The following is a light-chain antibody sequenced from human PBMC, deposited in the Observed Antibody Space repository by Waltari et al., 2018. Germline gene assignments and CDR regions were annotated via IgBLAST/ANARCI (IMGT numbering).Light chain of an antibody. V-gene: IGLV2-23*03. Sequence: QSALTQPASVSGSPGQSITIPCTGTSSDVGSYNLVSWYQQPPGKTPKLMIYEGSKRPSGVSNRFSGSMSGNTASLTISGLQAEDEADYYCCSYAGSSTLYVVFGGGTKLTVL. CDR3: CSYAGSSTLYVV. CDR2: EGS. CDR1: SSDVGSYNL. J-gene: IGLJ2*01.